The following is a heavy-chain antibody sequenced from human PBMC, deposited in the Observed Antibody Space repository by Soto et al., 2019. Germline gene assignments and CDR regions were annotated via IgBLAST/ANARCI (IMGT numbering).Heavy chain of an antibody. CDR2: IKQDGREK. D-gene: IGHD3-3*01. J-gene: IGHJ3*02. V-gene: IGHV3-7*03. CDR1: GLTFSGYW. Sequence: GSLRLSCAASGLTFSGYWMSWVRQAPGRGLEWVANIKQDGREKNYVESVKARFTISRDNAKNSVYLQMNSLRAEDTAVYYCARATIFSAFDMWGQGTMVTVSS. CDR3: ARATIFSAFDM.